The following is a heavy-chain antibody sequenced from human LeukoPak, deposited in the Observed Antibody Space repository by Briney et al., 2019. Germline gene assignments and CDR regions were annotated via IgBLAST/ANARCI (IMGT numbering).Heavy chain of an antibody. V-gene: IGHV3-9*01. D-gene: IGHD3/OR15-3a*01. CDR2: ISWNSGSI. J-gene: IGHJ3*02. CDR3: ARDYRLPIFGLAGSKNAFDI. CDR1: GFTFDDYA. Sequence: PGGSLRLSCAASGFTFDDYAMHWVRQAPGKGLEWVSGISWNSGSIGYADSVKGRFTISRDNAKNSLYLQMNSLRVEDTAAYYCARDYRLPIFGLAGSKNAFDIWGQGTVVTVSS.